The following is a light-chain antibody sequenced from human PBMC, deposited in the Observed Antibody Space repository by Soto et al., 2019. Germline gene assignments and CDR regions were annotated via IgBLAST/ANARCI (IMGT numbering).Light chain of an antibody. Sequence: QSALTQPPSVSGAPGQSITISCTGTSGNIGSYNRVSWYQQHPGKAPKLIIYEVTDRPSGVSNRFSGSKSGTTASLTISGLQAEDADEYYCSSYTNINAGACVFGAGTKVTVL. V-gene: IGLV2-14*01. J-gene: IGLJ1*01. CDR3: SSYTNINAGACV. CDR1: SGNIGSYNR. CDR2: EVT.